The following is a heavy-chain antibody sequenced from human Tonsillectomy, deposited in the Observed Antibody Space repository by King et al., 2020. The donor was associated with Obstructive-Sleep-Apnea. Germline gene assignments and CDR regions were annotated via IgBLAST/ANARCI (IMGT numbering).Heavy chain of an antibody. D-gene: IGHD4-23*01. CDR1: GFTFDDYA. J-gene: IGHJ4*02. Sequence: VQLVESGGGLVQPGRSLRLSCAASGFTFDDYAMHWVRQAPGKGLEWVSGISWNSGSIGYADSVKGRFTISWDNAKNSLYLQMNSLRAEDTALYYCAKVGGYGGNSPIFDYWGQGTLVTVSS. CDR3: AKVGGYGGNSPIFDY. CDR2: ISWNSGSI. V-gene: IGHV3-9*01.